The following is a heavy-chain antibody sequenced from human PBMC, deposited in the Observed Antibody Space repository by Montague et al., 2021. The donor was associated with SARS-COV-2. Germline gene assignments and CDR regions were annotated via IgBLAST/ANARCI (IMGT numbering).Heavy chain of an antibody. V-gene: IGHV1-2*02. CDR2: INPNSGDT. D-gene: IGHD2-15*01. Sequence: SVRVSCKASGYTFTGYYMHWVRQAPGQGLEWMGWINPNSGDTNYAQKFQGRVTMTRDTSISTAYMDLSRLRSDDTAVYYCARGIGYSQFDCWGQGTLVTVSS. CDR3: ARGIGYSQFDC. J-gene: IGHJ4*02. CDR1: GYTFTGYY.